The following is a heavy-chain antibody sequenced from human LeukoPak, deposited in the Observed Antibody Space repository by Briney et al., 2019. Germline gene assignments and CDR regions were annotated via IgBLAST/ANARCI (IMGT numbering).Heavy chain of an antibody. CDR3: ARGQYSSGLYNY. D-gene: IGHD6-19*01. Sequence: GGSLRLSCAASGFTFSNYWMNWVRQAPGKGLVWVSRINDDGSSTSYADSVKGRFTISRDDANNILFLQMNGLRAEDTAVYYCARGQYSSGLYNYWGQGTLVTVSS. J-gene: IGHJ4*02. CDR2: INDDGSST. CDR1: GFTFSNYW. V-gene: IGHV3-74*01.